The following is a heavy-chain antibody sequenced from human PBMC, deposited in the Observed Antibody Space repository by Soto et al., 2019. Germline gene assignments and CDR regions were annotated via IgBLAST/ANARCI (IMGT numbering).Heavy chain of an antibody. CDR1: GGSISSGGYS. V-gene: IGHV4-30-2*01. CDR2: IYHSGST. D-gene: IGHD2-2*01. CDR3: VSVPRYCSSTSCYYYYGMDV. Sequence: QLQLQESGSGLVKPSQTLSLTCAVSGGSISSGGYSWSWIRQPPGKGLEWIGYIYHSGSTYYNPSLKSRVTISVDRSKNQFSLKLSSVTAADTAVYYCVSVPRYCSSTSCYYYYGMDVWGQGTTVTVSS. J-gene: IGHJ6*02.